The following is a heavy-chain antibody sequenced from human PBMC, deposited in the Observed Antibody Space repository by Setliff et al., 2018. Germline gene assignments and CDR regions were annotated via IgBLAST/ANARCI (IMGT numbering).Heavy chain of an antibody. Sequence: PSETLSLTCTVSGDSISTGINYWSWIRQPPGKGLEWIGYIYCSGSADYNPSLKSRVTISVDTSKNQFSLKLNSVTAADTAVYYCARGIEYYYESSGFYYASTYWYFDLWGRGTLVTVSS. J-gene: IGHJ2*01. CDR1: GDSISTGINY. CDR3: ARGIEYYYESSGFYYASTYWYFDL. CDR2: IYCSGSA. V-gene: IGHV4-61*01. D-gene: IGHD3-22*01.